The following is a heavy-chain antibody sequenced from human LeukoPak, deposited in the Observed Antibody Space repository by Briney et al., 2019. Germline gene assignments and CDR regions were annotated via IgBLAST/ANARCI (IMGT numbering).Heavy chain of an antibody. CDR3: ARRCSSTSCYDWFDH. J-gene: IGHJ5*02. D-gene: IGHD2-2*01. CDR1: GGSISSSSYY. Sequence: PSETLSLTCTVSGGSISSSSYYWGWIRQPPGKGLEWIGSIYYSGSTYYNPSLKSRVTISVDTSKNQFSLKLSSVTAADTAVYYCARRCSSTSCYDWFDHWGQGTLVTVSS. V-gene: IGHV4-39*01. CDR2: IYYSGST.